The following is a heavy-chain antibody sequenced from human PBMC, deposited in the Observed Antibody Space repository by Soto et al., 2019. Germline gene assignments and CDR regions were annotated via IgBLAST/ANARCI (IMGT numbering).Heavy chain of an antibody. D-gene: IGHD3-9*01. CDR2: INAGNGNT. CDR1: GYTFTSYA. Sequence: ASVKVSCKASGYTFTSYAMHWVRQAPGQRLEWMGWINAGNGNTKYSQKFQGRVTITRDTSASTAYMELSGLRSEDTAVYYCARDGNILTADAFDIWGQGTMVTVSS. V-gene: IGHV1-3*01. CDR3: ARDGNILTADAFDI. J-gene: IGHJ3*02.